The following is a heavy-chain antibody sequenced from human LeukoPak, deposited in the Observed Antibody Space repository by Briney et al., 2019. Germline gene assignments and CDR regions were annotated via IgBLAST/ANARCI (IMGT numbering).Heavy chain of an antibody. J-gene: IGHJ6*03. Sequence: GESLKISCKGSGYSFTSYWIGWVRQMPGKGLEWMGIIYPGDSDTRYSPSFQGQVTISADKSISTAYLQWSSLKASATAMYYCARQTARFHYYYYMDVWGKGTTVTVSS. CDR3: ARQTARFHYYYYMDV. V-gene: IGHV5-51*01. CDR1: GYSFTSYW. CDR2: IYPGDSDT. D-gene: IGHD3-3*01.